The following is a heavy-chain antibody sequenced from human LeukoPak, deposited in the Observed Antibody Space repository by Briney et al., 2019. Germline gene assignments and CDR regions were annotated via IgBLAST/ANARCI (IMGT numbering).Heavy chain of an antibody. Sequence: GGSLRLSCAASGFTFSSYGMHWVRQAPGKGLEWVAVIWYGGSNKYYADSVKGRFTISRDNSKNTLYLQMNSLRAEDTAVYYCARGYYDSSGYYGYWGQGTLVTVSS. D-gene: IGHD3-22*01. J-gene: IGHJ4*02. CDR3: ARGYYDSSGYYGY. V-gene: IGHV3-33*01. CDR1: GFTFSSYG. CDR2: IWYGGSNK.